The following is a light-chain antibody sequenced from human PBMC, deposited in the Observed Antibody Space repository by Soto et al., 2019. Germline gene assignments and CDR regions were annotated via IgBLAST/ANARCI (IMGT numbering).Light chain of an antibody. CDR2: DAS. CDR3: QQYENLPT. J-gene: IGKJ5*01. Sequence: DIQMTQSPSSLSASVGDRVTITCQASQSINNYLNWYQQKPGRAPKLLIYDASNLEAGVPSRFRGSGSGTDFTFTISRLQPEDIAAYYCQQYENLPTFGQGTRLEVK. CDR1: QSINNY. V-gene: IGKV1-33*01.